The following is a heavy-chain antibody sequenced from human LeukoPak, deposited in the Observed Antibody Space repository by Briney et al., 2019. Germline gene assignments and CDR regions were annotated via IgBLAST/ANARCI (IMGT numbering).Heavy chain of an antibody. V-gene: IGHV4-59*01. CDR1: GGSISSYY. CDR2: IYYSGST. J-gene: IGHJ4*02. CDR3: ARVGDGYNPL. Sequence: SETLSLTCTVSGGSISSYYWSWIRQPPGKGLEWIGYIYYSGSTNYNPSLKSRVTISVDTSKNQFSLKLSSVTAEDTAVYYCARVGDGYNPLWGQGTLVTVSS. D-gene: IGHD5-24*01.